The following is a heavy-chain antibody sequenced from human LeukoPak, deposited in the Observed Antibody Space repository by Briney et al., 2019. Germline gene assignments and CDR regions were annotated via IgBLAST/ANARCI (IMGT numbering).Heavy chain of an antibody. CDR3: AKDWDDILTGYGYYFDY. J-gene: IGHJ4*02. CDR1: GFTFSSYA. D-gene: IGHD3-9*01. V-gene: IGHV3-23*01. CDR2: ISGSGGST. Sequence: GGSLRLSCAASGFTFSSYAMSWVRQAPGEGLEWVSAISGSGGSTYYADSVKGRFTISRDNSKNTLYLQMNSLRAEDTAVYYCAKDWDDILTGYGYYFDYWGQGTLVTVSS.